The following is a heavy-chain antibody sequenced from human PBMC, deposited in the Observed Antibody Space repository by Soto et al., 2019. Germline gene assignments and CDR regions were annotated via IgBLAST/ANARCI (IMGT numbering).Heavy chain of an antibody. V-gene: IGHV3-13*04. CDR3: ARLGATTGFDY. Sequence: GSLRLSCAASGFTFSSYDMHWVRQATGQGLEWVSAIGTAGDTYYPGSVKGRFTISRENAKNSLYLQMNSLRAGDTAVYYCARLGATTGFDYWGQGTLVTVSS. D-gene: IGHD1-26*01. J-gene: IGHJ4*02. CDR1: GFTFSSYD. CDR2: IGTAGDT.